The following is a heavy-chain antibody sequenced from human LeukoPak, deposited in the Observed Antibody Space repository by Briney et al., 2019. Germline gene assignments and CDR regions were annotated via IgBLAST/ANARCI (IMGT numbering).Heavy chain of an antibody. J-gene: IGHJ1*01. Sequence: SVKVSCKASGGTFSSYAISWVRQAPGQGLEWMGGIIPIFGTANYAQKFQGRVTITRDTSASTAYMEPSSLRSEDTAVYYCARDRSSGWLDFQHWGQGTLVTVSS. V-gene: IGHV1-69*05. CDR3: ARDRSSGWLDFQH. CDR1: GGTFSSYA. CDR2: IIPIFGTA. D-gene: IGHD6-19*01.